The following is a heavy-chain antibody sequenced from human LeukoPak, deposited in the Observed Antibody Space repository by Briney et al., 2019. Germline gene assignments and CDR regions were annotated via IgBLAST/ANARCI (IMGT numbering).Heavy chain of an antibody. Sequence: GGSLRLSCAASGFTFNSHGMHWVRQAPGKGLEWVAFIRNDGSNQYYADSVKGRFTISRDTSKNTLFLQLNSLKLEDTAVYYCAKPSRASGVVVFFDNWGQGTLVTVSP. J-gene: IGHJ4*02. CDR1: GFTFNSHG. CDR2: IRNDGSNQ. V-gene: IGHV3-30*02. CDR3: AKPSRASGVVVFFDN. D-gene: IGHD3-22*01.